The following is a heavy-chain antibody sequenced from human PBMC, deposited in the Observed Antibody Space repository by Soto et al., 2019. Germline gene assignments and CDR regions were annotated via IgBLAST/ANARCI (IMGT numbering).Heavy chain of an antibody. V-gene: IGHV1-69*13. CDR1: GGTFRSHA. J-gene: IGHJ6*02. Sequence: SVKVSRKDPGGTFRSHAISWVRRAPGRGLEWMGGIIPIFGTPNYAQDFRARVTITADESTSTAYMELSSLTSEDTAVYYGGGVRYCSSTNCLFYYYQYGMDVWGQGTTVTVSS. CDR3: GGVRYCSSTNCLFYYYQYGMDV. CDR2: IIPIFGTP. D-gene: IGHD2-2*01.